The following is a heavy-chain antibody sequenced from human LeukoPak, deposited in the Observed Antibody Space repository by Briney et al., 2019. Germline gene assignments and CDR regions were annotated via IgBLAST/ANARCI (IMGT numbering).Heavy chain of an antibody. Sequence: GGSLRLSCAVSGFTFSSYWMHWVRQAPGKGLVWVSRIDRDGSRINYADSVKGRFTISRDNGKSTLFLQMNSLRAEDAAVYYCVRGNDYGGPHYWGQGTLVTVSS. D-gene: IGHD4-23*01. CDR3: VRGNDYGGPHY. J-gene: IGHJ4*02. V-gene: IGHV3-74*01. CDR1: GFTFSSYW. CDR2: IDRDGSRI.